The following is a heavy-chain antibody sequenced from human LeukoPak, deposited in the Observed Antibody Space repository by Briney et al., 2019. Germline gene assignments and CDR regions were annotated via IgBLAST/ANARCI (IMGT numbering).Heavy chain of an antibody. V-gene: IGHV3-23*01. CDR1: GFTFRSYA. J-gene: IGHJ4*02. Sequence: GGSLRLSCAASGFTFRSYAMSWVRQAPGKGPEWVSAINPSGGGAYYADSVKGRFTISRDNSKNTLYLQMNSLRAGYTAVYYCLSGSADYWGQGTLVTVSS. CDR3: LSGSADY. CDR2: INPSGGGA. D-gene: IGHD6-19*01.